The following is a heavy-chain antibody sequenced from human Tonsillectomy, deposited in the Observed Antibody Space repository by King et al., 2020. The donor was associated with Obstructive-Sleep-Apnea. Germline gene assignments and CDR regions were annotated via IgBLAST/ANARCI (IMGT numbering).Heavy chain of an antibody. CDR2: IIPMFGTA. CDR1: GGTFSSYP. V-gene: IGHV1-69*01. J-gene: IGHJ4*02. D-gene: IGHD5-24*01. Sequence: QLVQSGAEVKKPGSSLKVSCQASGGTFSSYPIIWVRQAPGQGLEWMGGIIPMFGTADKAQKFQGRVTITADESTSTVYMELSSLRSEDTAMYYCAREGVKDGYVAYWGQGTLVTVSS. CDR3: AREGVKDGYVAY.